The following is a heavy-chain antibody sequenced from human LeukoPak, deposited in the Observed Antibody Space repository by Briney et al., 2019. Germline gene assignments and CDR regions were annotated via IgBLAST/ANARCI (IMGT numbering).Heavy chain of an antibody. Sequence: GGSLRLSCAASGFTFSSYLMNWVRQAPGKGLEWVANIKRDGNEKNYVDSVKGRFSISRDNAKNSLHLQMDSLRAEDTAVYYCAKEGAYPIITYDSWGQGALVTVSS. CDR3: AKEGAYPIITYDS. J-gene: IGHJ5*01. V-gene: IGHV3-7*01. CDR2: IKRDGNEK. D-gene: IGHD3-10*01. CDR1: GFTFSSYL.